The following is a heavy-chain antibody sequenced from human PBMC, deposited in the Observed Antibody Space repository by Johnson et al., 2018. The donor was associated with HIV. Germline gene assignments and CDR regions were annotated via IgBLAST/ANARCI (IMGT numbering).Heavy chain of an antibody. D-gene: IGHD2-15*01. V-gene: IGHV3-7*01. J-gene: IGHJ3*02. CDR1: GFTFSSYA. CDR2: IQHDGSEK. Sequence: VQLLESGGGVVQPGRSLRLSCAASGFTFSSYAMHWVRQAPGKGLEWVANIQHDGSEKYYVASVKGRFTISRDNAKNSVYLQMNSLRVEDTAVYNCARDGVVVVAGGWGAFDIWGQGTMVTVSS. CDR3: ARDGVVVVAGGWGAFDI.